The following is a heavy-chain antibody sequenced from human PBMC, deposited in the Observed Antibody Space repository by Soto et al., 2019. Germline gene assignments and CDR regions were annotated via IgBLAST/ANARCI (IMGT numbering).Heavy chain of an antibody. J-gene: IGHJ5*02. CDR3: SRKRYTTSGCFDT. CDR1: GDSVSSYSAA. D-gene: IGHD2-2*02. V-gene: IGHV6-1*01. CDR2: TYYRSRFFS. Sequence: SQTLSLTCALSGDSVSSYSAAWNWIRQSPSGGLEWLGRTYYRSRFFSDYAESVKSRIIINPDTSKNQFSLQLKSVTPEDTAVYYCSRKRYTTSGCFDTSGQGTPVTVSS.